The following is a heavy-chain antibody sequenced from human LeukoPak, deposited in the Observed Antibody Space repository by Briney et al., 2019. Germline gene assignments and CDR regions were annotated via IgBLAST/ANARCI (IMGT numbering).Heavy chain of an antibody. CDR1: GGSISSYY. V-gene: IGHV4-4*07. Sequence: PSETLSLTCTVSGGSISSYYWSWIRQPAGKGLEWIGRIYTSGSTNYNPSLESRVTMSVDTSKNHFSLKVTSVTAADTAVYYCARGKLVPGEYCYYYYMDVWGKGTTVTVSS. CDR3: ARGKLVPGEYCYYYYMDV. D-gene: IGHD6-6*01. J-gene: IGHJ6*03. CDR2: IYTSGST.